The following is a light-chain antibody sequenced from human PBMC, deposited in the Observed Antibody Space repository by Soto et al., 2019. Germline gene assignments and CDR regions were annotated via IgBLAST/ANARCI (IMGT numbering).Light chain of an antibody. V-gene: IGLV2-14*01. Sequence: QSVLTQPASVSGSPGQSITISCPGTGSDVGGYKYVSWYQQYPGKAPKLIIFEVTNRPSGVSNHFSGTKSASTASLTISGLQAEDEADYYCNSYSSSGNVVFGGGTKLTVL. J-gene: IGLJ2*01. CDR3: NSYSSSGNVV. CDR2: EVT. CDR1: GSDVGGYKY.